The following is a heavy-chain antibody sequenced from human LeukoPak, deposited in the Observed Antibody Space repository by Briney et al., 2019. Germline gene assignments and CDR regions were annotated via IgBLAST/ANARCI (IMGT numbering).Heavy chain of an antibody. V-gene: IGHV3-73*01. CDR3: VRGAASGSYYGLGV. J-gene: IGHJ6*02. Sequence: GGSLRLSCAASGFTFSDSTMHWVRQASGKGLEWVGRISNKANNYATAYATSVKGMFTPSRDDSKNTAYLQMNSLKTEDTALYYCVRGAASGSYYGLGVWGQGATVTVSS. CDR1: GFTFSDST. D-gene: IGHD1-26*01. CDR2: ISNKANNYAT.